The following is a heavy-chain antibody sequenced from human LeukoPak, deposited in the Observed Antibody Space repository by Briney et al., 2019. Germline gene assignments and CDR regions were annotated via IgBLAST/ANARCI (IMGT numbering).Heavy chain of an antibody. J-gene: IGHJ3*02. CDR3: ARGIEVVVPAAGAFDI. Sequence: SVKVSCKASGYTFTDYYMHWVRQAPGQGLEWMGGIIPIFGTANYAQKFQGRVTITADESTSTAYMELSSLRSEDTAVYYCARGIEVVVPAAGAFDIWGQGTMVTVSS. CDR1: GYTFTDYY. D-gene: IGHD2-2*01. CDR2: IIPIFGTA. V-gene: IGHV1-69*13.